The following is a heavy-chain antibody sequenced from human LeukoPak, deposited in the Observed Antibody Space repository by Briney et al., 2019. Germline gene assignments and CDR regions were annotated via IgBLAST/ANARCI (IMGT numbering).Heavy chain of an antibody. CDR1: GGSISSSNW. D-gene: IGHD4-11*01. V-gene: IGHV4-4*02. CDR3: ARYEDYNNDPRTFDI. J-gene: IGHJ3*02. CDR2: IYHSGST. Sequence: SETLSLTCAVSGGSISSSNWWSWVRQPPGKGLEWIGEIYHSGSTNYNPSLKSRVTISVDKSKNQFSLKLSSVTAADTAVYYCARYEDYNNDPRTFDIWGQGTILTVSS.